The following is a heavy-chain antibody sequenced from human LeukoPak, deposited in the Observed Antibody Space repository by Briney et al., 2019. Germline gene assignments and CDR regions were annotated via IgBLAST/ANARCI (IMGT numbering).Heavy chain of an antibody. CDR1: GGSISSGDYY. J-gene: IGHJ1*01. CDR2: MHYSGKT. D-gene: IGHD4-23*01. V-gene: IGHV4-31*03. Sequence: SQTLSLTCTVSGGSISSGDYYWNWIRQHPGKGLEWIAYMHYSGKTYSNPSLTSRVTISADTSKNQFSLTLTSVTAADTAVYYCARDNGGNEYSQYWGLGTLVTVSS. CDR3: ARDNGGNEYSQY.